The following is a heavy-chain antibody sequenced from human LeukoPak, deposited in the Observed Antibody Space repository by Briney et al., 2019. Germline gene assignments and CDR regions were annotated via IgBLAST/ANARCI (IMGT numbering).Heavy chain of an antibody. D-gene: IGHD4-17*01. CDR3: ARVRLGTTVTTGYFQH. Sequence: GGSLRLSCAASGFTFSSYAMHWVRQAPGKGLEWVAVISYDGSNKYYADSVKGRFTISRDNPKNTLYLQMSSLRAEDTAVYYCARVRLGTTVTTGYFQHWGQGTLVTVSS. J-gene: IGHJ1*01. V-gene: IGHV3-30-3*01. CDR1: GFTFSSYA. CDR2: ISYDGSNK.